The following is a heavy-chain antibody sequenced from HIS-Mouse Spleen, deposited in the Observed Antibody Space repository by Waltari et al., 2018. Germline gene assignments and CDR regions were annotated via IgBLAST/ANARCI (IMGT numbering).Heavy chain of an antibody. V-gene: IGHV4-34*01. CDR2: INHSGST. CDR3: ARGPVEYSSRRGY. Sequence: QVQLHQRGAGPLKLSGTLSLTCAVYGGACVGYYCLCIRQPPGKGLEWIGEINHSGSTNYNPSLKSRVTISVDTSKNQFSLKLSSVTAADTAVYYCARGPVEYSSRRGYWGQGTLVTVSS. J-gene: IGHJ4*02. D-gene: IGHD6-6*01. CDR1: GGACVGYY.